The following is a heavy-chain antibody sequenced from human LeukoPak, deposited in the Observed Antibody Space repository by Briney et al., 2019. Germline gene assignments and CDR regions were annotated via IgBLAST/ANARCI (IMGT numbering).Heavy chain of an antibody. CDR2: SYTSGST. J-gene: IGHJ2*01. CDR1: GGSISSYY. V-gene: IGHV4-4*07. Sequence: SETLSPTCTVSGGSISSYYWSWIRQPAGKGLEWIGRSYTSGSTNYNPSLKSRVTMSVDTSKNQFSLKLSSVTAADTAVYYCARDPPYGDYWYFDLWGRGTPVTVSS. D-gene: IGHD4-17*01. CDR3: ARDPPYGDYWYFDL.